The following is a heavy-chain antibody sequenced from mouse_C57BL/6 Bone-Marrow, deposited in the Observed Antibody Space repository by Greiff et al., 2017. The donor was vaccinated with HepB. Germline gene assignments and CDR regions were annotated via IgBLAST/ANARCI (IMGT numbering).Heavy chain of an antibody. CDR2: IDPETGGT. CDR1: GYTFTDYE. Sequence: VQLQQSGAELVRPGASVTLSCKASGYTFTDYEMHWVKQTPVHGLEWIGAIDPETGGTAYNQKFKGKAILTADKSSSTAYMELRSLTSEDSAVYYCTPQFITTVVAPLDYWGQGTTLTVSS. D-gene: IGHD1-1*01. CDR3: TPQFITTVVAPLDY. J-gene: IGHJ2*01. V-gene: IGHV1-15*01.